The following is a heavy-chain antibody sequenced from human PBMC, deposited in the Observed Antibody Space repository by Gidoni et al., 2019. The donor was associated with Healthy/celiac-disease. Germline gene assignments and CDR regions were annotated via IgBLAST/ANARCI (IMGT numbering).Heavy chain of an antibody. V-gene: IGHV1-69*12. J-gene: IGHJ4*02. D-gene: IGHD5-18*01. CDR1: GGTFSSYA. CDR3: ARDFVDTARVTAGAGFDY. Sequence: QVQLVQSGAEVKKPGSSVKVSCKASGGTFSSYAISWVRQAPGQGLEWMGGIIPIFGTANYAQKFQGRVTITADESTSTAYMELGSLRSEDTAVYYWARDFVDTARVTAGAGFDYWGQGTLVTVSS. CDR2: IIPIFGTA.